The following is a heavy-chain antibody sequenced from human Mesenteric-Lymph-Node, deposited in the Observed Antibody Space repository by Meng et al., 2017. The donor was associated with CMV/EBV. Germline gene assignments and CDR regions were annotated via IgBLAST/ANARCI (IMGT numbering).Heavy chain of an antibody. D-gene: IGHD2-15*01. CDR2: ISGSGGST. V-gene: IGHV3-23*01. CDR1: GFTFSSYA. CDR3: ARSRVAGLYLDHYYHGMDV. Sequence: GESLKISCAASGFTFSSYAMSWVRQAPGKGLEWVSAISGSGGSTYYADSVKGRFTISRDNSKNTLYLQMNNLRPEDTAVYYCARSRVAGLYLDHYYHGMDVWGQGTTVTVSS. J-gene: IGHJ6*02.